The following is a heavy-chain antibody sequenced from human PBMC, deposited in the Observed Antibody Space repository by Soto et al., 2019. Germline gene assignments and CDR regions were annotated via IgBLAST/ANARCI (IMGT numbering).Heavy chain of an antibody. CDR1: GFMFTSSA. V-gene: IGHV1-58*01. CDR2: LVVGSGNT. CDR3: AAVPALRFLKWLPAYFDY. Sequence: ASVKVSCKTSGFMFTSSAVQWVRQARGQRLEWIGWLVVGSGNTHYAQHFQERVTLTRDMSTGTAYMELSSLRSEDTAVYYCAAVPALRFLKWLPAYFDYWGQGTLVTVSS. D-gene: IGHD3-3*01. J-gene: IGHJ4*02.